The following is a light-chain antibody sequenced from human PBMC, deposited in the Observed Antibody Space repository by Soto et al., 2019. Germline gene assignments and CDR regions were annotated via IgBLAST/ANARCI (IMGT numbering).Light chain of an antibody. J-gene: IGLJ2*01. CDR3: SSYTSSSTLVV. CDR2: DVS. V-gene: IGLV2-14*01. CDR1: SSDDGGYNY. Sequence: QSALTQPASVSGSPGQSITISCTGTSSDDGGYNYVSWYQQHPGKAPKLMIYDVSNRPSGVSNRFSGSKSGNTASLTISGLQAVDEADYYCSSYTSSSTLVVFGGGTKVTVL.